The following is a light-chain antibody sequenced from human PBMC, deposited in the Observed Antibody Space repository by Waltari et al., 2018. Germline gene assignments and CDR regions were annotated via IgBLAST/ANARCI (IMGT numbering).Light chain of an antibody. CDR2: GAS. Sequence: EIVMTQSPATLSVSPGERATLSCRASQSVSSNLAWYQQQPGQAPRLLIYGASTRATGIPARFSGSGSGKEFTLTISSLQSEDFAVYYCQQYNNWPRTFGGGTKVEIK. CDR1: QSVSSN. V-gene: IGKV3-15*01. J-gene: IGKJ4*01. CDR3: QQYNNWPRT.